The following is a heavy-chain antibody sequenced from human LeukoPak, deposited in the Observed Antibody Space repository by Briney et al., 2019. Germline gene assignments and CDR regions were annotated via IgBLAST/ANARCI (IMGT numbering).Heavy chain of an antibody. Sequence: GGSLRLSCAASGFTFSSYVMTWVRQVPGKGLEWVSVISDSGGTTYYADSVKGRITISRDNSKNTLYLQMNSLRAEDTAVYYCAKSSFSSSWYLFDNWGQGTLVTVSS. V-gene: IGHV3-23*01. D-gene: IGHD6-13*01. CDR1: GFTFSSYV. CDR3: AKSSFSSSWYLFDN. CDR2: ISDSGGTT. J-gene: IGHJ4*02.